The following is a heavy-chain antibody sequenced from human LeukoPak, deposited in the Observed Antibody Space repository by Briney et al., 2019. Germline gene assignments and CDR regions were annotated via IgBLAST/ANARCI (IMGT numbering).Heavy chain of an antibody. V-gene: IGHV1-18*01. CDR2: ISAYNGNT. Sequence: ASVKVSCKASGYTFTSYGISWVRQAPGQGLEWMGWISAYNGNTNYAQKLQGRVTMTTDTSTSTAYMELRSLRSDDTAVYYCARGSGMSYYDFLSGYSDPFYYYAMDVWGQGTTVTVSS. CDR1: GYTFTSYG. J-gene: IGHJ6*02. CDR3: ARGSGMSYYDFLSGYSDPFYYYAMDV. D-gene: IGHD3-3*01.